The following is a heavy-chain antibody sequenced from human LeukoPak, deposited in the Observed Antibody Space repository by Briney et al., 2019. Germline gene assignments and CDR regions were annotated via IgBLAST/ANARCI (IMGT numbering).Heavy chain of an antibody. CDR2: IRYDGSNK. V-gene: IGHV3-30*02. D-gene: IGHD5-18*01. CDR1: GFTFSSYA. J-gene: IGHJ4*02. CDR3: AKDIGDTAMVTQGY. Sequence: GGSLRLSCTASGFTFSSYAMHWVRQAPGKGLEWVAFIRYDGSNKYYADSVKGRFTISRDNSKNTLYLQMNSLRAEDTAVYYCAKDIGDTAMVTQGYWGQRTLVTVSS.